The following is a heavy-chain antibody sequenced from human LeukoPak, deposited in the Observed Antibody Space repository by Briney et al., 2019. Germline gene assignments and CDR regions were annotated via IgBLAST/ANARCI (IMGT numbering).Heavy chain of an antibody. CDR3: AKESQYYDILTGYYYGSYFDY. J-gene: IGHJ4*02. CDR1: GFTFSSYA. Sequence: GGSLRLSCAASGFTFSSYAMSWVRQALGKGLEWVSAISGSGGSTYYADSVKGRFTISRDNSKNTLYLQMNSLRAEDTAVYYCAKESQYYDILTGYYYGSYFDYWGQGTLVTVSS. D-gene: IGHD3-9*01. CDR2: ISGSGGST. V-gene: IGHV3-23*01.